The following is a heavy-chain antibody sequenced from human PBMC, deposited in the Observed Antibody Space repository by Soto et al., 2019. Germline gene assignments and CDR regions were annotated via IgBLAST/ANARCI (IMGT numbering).Heavy chain of an antibody. CDR3: AKESRYSDYVRAFDI. D-gene: IGHD5-12*01. Sequence: EVQRLESGGGLVQPGGSLRLSCAASGFTFSSYAMTWVRQAPGKGLEWVSVITGGAGSAYYADSVKGRFTISRDNSKNTLFLQMNSLRAEDTAGYYCAKESRYSDYVRAFDIWGQGTLVTVSS. CDR2: ITGGAGSA. V-gene: IGHV3-23*01. CDR1: GFTFSSYA. J-gene: IGHJ3*02.